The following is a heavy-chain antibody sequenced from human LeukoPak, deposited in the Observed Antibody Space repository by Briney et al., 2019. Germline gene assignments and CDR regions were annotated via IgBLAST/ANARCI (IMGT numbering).Heavy chain of an antibody. D-gene: IGHD3-22*01. J-gene: IGHJ5*02. CDR3: ARDDNSGYYSGP. CDR2: INPSSGGT. Sequence: GASVQVSCQASGYTFIDYYMHWVRQAPGQGLEWMGRINPSSGGTNYAQKFQGRVTMTRDTSISTAYMELSRLRSDDTTVYYCARDDNSGYYSGPWGQGTLVTVSS. V-gene: IGHV1-2*06. CDR1: GYTFIDYY.